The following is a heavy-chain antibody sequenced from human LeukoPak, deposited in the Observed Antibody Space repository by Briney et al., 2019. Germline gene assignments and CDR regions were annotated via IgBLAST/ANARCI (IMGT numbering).Heavy chain of an antibody. CDR2: IYPGDSDT. CDR1: GYSFTSHW. Sequence: GESLKISCKASGYSFTSHWIGWVRQMPGKGLEWMGIIYPGDSDTRYSPSFQGQVTISADKSISTASLQWGSLKASDTAMYYCARLNDYDSSGYYYVVDYWGQGTLVTVSS. V-gene: IGHV5-51*01. J-gene: IGHJ4*02. D-gene: IGHD3-22*01. CDR3: ARLNDYDSSGYYYVVDY.